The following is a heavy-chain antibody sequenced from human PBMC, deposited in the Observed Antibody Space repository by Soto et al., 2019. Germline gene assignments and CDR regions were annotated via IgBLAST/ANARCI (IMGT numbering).Heavy chain of an antibody. CDR2: IYYSGST. V-gene: IGHV4-31*03. CDR3: ARKKTYSSGWYYYYGMDV. D-gene: IGHD6-19*01. CDR1: GGSISIGGYY. J-gene: IGHJ6*02. Sequence: TLSLTCTVSGGSISIGGYYWSWIRQHPGKGLEWIGYIYYSGSTYYNPSLKSRVTISVDTSKNQFSLKLSSVTAADTAVYYCARKKTYSSGWYYYYGMDVWGQGTTVTVSS.